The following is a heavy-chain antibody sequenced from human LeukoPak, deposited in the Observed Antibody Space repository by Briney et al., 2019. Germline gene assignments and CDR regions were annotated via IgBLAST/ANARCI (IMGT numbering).Heavy chain of an antibody. CDR2: IRHSAATV. CDR1: GVRSTDYY. J-gene: IGHJ4*02. D-gene: IGHD3-22*01. CDR3: ECDGTYDDASGYRADF. Sequence: GAPLRLSSTASGVRSTDYYMKCFRQTSGKGPEWLSYIRHSAATVQYADSVRGRFTVARDNRKNTLYLQLNSLRVEDTAVYYCECDGTYDDASGYRADFWGQGTLVTLRS. V-gene: IGHV3-11*01.